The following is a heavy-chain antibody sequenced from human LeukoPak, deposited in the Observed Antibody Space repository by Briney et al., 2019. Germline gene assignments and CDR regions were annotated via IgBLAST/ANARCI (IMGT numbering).Heavy chain of an antibody. V-gene: IGHV1-8*01. Sequence: ASVKVSCKASGYTFTSYDINWVRQATGQGLEWMGWMNPNSGNTGYAQKFQGRVTMTRNTSIGTAYMELSSLRSEDTAVYYCAVPAAPMGWFDPWGQGTLVTVSS. CDR1: GYTFTSYD. D-gene: IGHD2-2*01. CDR2: MNPNSGNT. J-gene: IGHJ5*02. CDR3: AVPAAPMGWFDP.